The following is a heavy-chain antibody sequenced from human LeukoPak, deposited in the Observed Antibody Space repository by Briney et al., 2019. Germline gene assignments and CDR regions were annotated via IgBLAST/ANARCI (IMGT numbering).Heavy chain of an antibody. Sequence: ASVKVSCKASGYTFTSLDINWVRQAPGQGLEWMGWVNPNSGYTGYAQQLQGRVTITRNTSISTAYMELSSLRSDDTAVYYCARDLGIVVGRDWFDPWGQGTLVTVSS. J-gene: IGHJ5*02. CDR1: GYTFTSLD. CDR2: VNPNSGYT. D-gene: IGHD2-2*01. CDR3: ARDLGIVVGRDWFDP. V-gene: IGHV1-8*03.